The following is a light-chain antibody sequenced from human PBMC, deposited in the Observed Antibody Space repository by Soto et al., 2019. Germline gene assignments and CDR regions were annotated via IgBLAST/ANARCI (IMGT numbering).Light chain of an antibody. CDR2: DVS. CDR3: CSYGGSYTWV. CDR1: SGDVGGYNF. V-gene: IGLV2-11*01. Sequence: QSALTQPRSVFGSPGQSVTISCTGTSGDVGGYNFVSWYQQHPGKVPTLVIFDVSHRPSGVPDRFSGSKSGNTASLTISGLQAEDEADYYCCSYGGSYTWVFGGGTKVTVL. J-gene: IGLJ2*01.